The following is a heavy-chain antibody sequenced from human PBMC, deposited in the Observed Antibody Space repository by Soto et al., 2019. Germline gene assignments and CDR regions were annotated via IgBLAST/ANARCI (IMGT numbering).Heavy chain of an antibody. J-gene: IGHJ4*02. V-gene: IGHV3-23*01. CDR3: AKRSQSSSGWYSPIFDY. CDR1: GFSFSDYA. CDR2: ISESGGST. D-gene: IGHD6-13*01. Sequence: GGSLRLSCAASGFSFSDYAMSWVRQAPGKGLEWVSVISESGGSTHYADSVRGRFTVSRDNSKNSLSLRMNSLRDEDTAVYFCAKRSQSSSGWYSPIFDYWGQGALVTVSS.